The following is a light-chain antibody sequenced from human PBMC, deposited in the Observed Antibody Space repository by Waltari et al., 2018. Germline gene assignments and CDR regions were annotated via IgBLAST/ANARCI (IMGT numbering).Light chain of an antibody. V-gene: IGKV1-39*01. CDR1: QSISSY. Sequence: DIQMTQSPSSLSASVGDRVTITCRASQSISSYLNWYQQKPGKAPKPLIYAASSLQSGVRSRFSGSGSGTDFTLTISSLQPEDFATYYCQQSYSTPWTFGQGTKVEIK. CDR3: QQSYSTPWT. CDR2: AAS. J-gene: IGKJ1*01.